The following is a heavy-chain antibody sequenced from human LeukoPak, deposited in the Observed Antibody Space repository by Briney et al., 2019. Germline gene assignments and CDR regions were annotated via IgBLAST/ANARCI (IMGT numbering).Heavy chain of an antibody. CDR1: GFTFANYA. CDR2: IGDYGGST. J-gene: IGHJ4*02. V-gene: IGHV3-23*01. CDR3: ARVASGSYAQPFDY. Sequence: PGGSLRLSCAASGFTFANYAMSWVRQAPGKGLEWVSAIGDYGGSTYYTDSVRGRFTISRDNPKSTLYVQMNSLRAEDTAVYYCARVASGSYAQPFDYWGQGALVTVSS. D-gene: IGHD3-10*01.